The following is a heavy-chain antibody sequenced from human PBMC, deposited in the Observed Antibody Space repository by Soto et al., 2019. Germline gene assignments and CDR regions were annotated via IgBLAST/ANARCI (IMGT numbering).Heavy chain of an antibody. CDR2: FDPEDGET. CDR1: GYTLTELS. CDR3: ATITIAAAGTSVFDY. D-gene: IGHD6-13*01. J-gene: IGHJ4*02. V-gene: IGHV1-24*01. Sequence: GASVKVSCKVSGYTLTELSMHWVRQAPGKGLEWMGGFDPEDGETIYAQKIQGRVTMTEDTSPVTAYMELSSLRSEDTAVYYCATITIAAAGTSVFDYWGQGSLVTVSS.